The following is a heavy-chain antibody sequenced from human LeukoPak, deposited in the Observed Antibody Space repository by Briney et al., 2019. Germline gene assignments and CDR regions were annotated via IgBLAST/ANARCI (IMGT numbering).Heavy chain of an antibody. CDR3: AKGVGAARPTRMVYFDY. V-gene: IGHV3-23*01. CDR1: GFTFSSYA. Sequence: GGSLRLSCAASGFTFSSYAMSWVRQAPGKGLEWVSAISGSGGSTYYADSVKGRFTISRDNSKNTLYLQMNSLRGEDTAVYYCAKGVGAARPTRMVYFDYWGQGTLVTVSS. J-gene: IGHJ4*02. CDR2: ISGSGGST. D-gene: IGHD6-6*01.